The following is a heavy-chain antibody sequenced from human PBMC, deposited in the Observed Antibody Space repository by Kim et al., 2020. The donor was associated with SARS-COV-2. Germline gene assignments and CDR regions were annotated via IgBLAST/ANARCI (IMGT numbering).Heavy chain of an antibody. D-gene: IGHD3-9*01. CDR3: ARQEGYDILTGPFDY. Sequence: PSLKSRGTISVDTSKNQFSLKLSSVTAAATAVYYCARQEGYDILTGPFDYWGQGTLVTVSS. V-gene: IGHV4-39*01. J-gene: IGHJ4*02.